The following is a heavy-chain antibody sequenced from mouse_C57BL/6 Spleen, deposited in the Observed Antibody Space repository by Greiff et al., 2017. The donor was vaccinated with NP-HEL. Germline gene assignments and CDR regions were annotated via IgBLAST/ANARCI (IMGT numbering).Heavy chain of an antibody. Sequence: VQLQQPGAELVKPGASVKMSCKASGYTFTRYWITWVKQRPGQGLEWIGDIYPGSGSTNYNEKFKSKATLTVDTSSSTAYMQLSSLTSEDSAVYYCAEGNYGSSLDYWGQGTTLTVSS. CDR3: AEGNYGSSLDY. D-gene: IGHD1-1*01. V-gene: IGHV1-55*01. J-gene: IGHJ2*01. CDR2: IYPGSGST. CDR1: GYTFTRYW.